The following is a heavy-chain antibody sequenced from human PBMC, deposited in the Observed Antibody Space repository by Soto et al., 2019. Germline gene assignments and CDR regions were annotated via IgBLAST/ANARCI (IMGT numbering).Heavy chain of an antibody. CDR1: GYTFTSYA. J-gene: IGHJ5*01. CDR3: ARDRSAYASHAGSWFDS. V-gene: IGHV1-3*01. CDR2: INAGSDNP. D-gene: IGHD2-2*01. Sequence: QVQLVQSGAEVKQPGASVKVSCKASGYTFTSYAIHWVRQAPGQRLEWMGWINAGSDNPKYSQKFQGRVTITGDTSASTVYMELSSMRYEDTAIYYCARDRSAYASHAGSWFDSWGQGTLVTVSS.